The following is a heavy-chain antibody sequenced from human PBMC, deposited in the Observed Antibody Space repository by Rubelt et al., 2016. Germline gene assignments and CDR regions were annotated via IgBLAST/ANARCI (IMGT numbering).Heavy chain of an antibody. CDR3: ARLPDFWSGYYVDY. D-gene: IGHD3-3*01. Sequence: QVQLQESGPGLVKPSQTLSLTCTVSGGSISSGGYYWSWIRQHPGKGLEWIGSIYYSGSTYYNPSLKSLVTISVDTSKNQFSLKLSSVTAADTAVYYCARLPDFWSGYYVDYWGQGTLVTVSS. CDR2: IYYSGST. V-gene: IGHV4-39*01. J-gene: IGHJ4*02. CDR1: GGSISSGGYY.